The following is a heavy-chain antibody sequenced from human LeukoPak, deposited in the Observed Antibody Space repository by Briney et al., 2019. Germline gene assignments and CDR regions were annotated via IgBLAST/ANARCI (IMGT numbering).Heavy chain of an antibody. CDR2: INPNSGGT. CDR3: ARAERAVAGTEH. J-gene: IGHJ1*01. D-gene: IGHD6-19*01. Sequence: ASVQVSCKASGYTFTGYYMHWVRQAPGQGLEWMGWINPNSGGTNYAQKFQGRVTMTRDTSISTAYMELSRLRSDDTAVYYCARAERAVAGTEHWGQGTLVTVSS. V-gene: IGHV1-2*02. CDR1: GYTFTGYY.